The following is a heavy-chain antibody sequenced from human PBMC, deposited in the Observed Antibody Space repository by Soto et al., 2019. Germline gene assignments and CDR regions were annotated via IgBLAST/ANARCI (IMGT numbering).Heavy chain of an antibody. J-gene: IGHJ4*02. CDR3: ARGPAVGPFDY. CDR2: INSDGSST. CDR1: GFTFSSYW. D-gene: IGHD6-19*01. Sequence: GGSLRLSCAASGFTFSSYWMHWVRQAPGKGLVWVSRINSDGSSTSYADSVKGRFTISRDNAKNTLYLQMNSLRAEDTAVYYCARGPAVGPFDYWGQGTLVTVSS. V-gene: IGHV3-74*01.